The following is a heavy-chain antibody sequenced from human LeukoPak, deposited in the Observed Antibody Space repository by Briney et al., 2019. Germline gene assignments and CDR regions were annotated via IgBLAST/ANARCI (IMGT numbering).Heavy chain of an antibody. D-gene: IGHD2-2*01. Sequence: GASVKVSCKASGGTFSSYAISWVRQAPGQGLEWMGGIIPIFGTANYAQKFQGRVTITADKSTSTAYIELSSLRSEDTAVYYCARGARYQLLTQDYYYMDVWGKGTTVTVSS. V-gene: IGHV1-69*06. J-gene: IGHJ6*03. CDR3: ARGARYQLLTQDYYYMDV. CDR2: IIPIFGTA. CDR1: GGTFSSYA.